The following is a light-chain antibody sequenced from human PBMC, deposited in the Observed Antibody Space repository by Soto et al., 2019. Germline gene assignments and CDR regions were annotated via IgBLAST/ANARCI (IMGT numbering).Light chain of an antibody. CDR2: VAS. Sequence: EVVVTPSRTIVSGSPEDRASXSCRASKSVSSTLAWYEQKPVQAPRLLLYVASTSPTVIPHRFRCRGSGTEFTLNISSRQYEAYAVYYCQQYYRFPTFVLFTKVDI. CDR3: QQYYRFPT. J-gene: IGKJ1*01. V-gene: IGKV3-15*01. CDR1: KSVSST.